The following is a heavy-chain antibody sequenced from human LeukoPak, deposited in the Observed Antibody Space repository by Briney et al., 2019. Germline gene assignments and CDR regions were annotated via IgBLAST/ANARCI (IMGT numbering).Heavy chain of an antibody. J-gene: IGHJ4*02. CDR3: AKAYHYGAGSSFDY. V-gene: IGHV3-23*01. CDR1: GFTFTNYA. Sequence: GGSLRLSRAASGFTFTNYAMSWVRRAPGKGLEWVSAISARGDNTYYADSVKGRFSISRDNSQNTQYLQMNSLRAEDTAIYYCAKAYHYGAGSSFDYWGQGILVTVSS. D-gene: IGHD3-10*01. CDR2: ISARGDNT.